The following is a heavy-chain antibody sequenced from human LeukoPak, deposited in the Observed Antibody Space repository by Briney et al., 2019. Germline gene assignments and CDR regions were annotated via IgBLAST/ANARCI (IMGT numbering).Heavy chain of an antibody. V-gene: IGHV4-30-4*01. Sequence: PSQTLSLTCTASVGSISIGDYSRSWIRQPPGNGLEWIGYIYYSGSTYYNPSIKSRVTISVDTSKNQFSLKLSSVTAADTAVYYCARRSDSSDYLFDYWGQGTLVTVSS. CDR2: IYYSGST. D-gene: IGHD3-22*01. CDR3: ARRSDSSDYLFDY. CDR1: VGSISIGDYS. J-gene: IGHJ4*02.